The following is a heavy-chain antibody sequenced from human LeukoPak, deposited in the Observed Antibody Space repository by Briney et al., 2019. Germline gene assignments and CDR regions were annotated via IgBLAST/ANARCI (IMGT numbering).Heavy chain of an antibody. CDR1: GFTFSSYS. D-gene: IGHD2-2*01. Sequence: GGSLRLSCAASGFTFSSYSMNWVRQAPGKGLEWVSSISSSNSYIYYADSVKGRFTISRDNAKNSLYLQMNSLRAEDTAVYYCARDSADIVVVPAAMSAFDIWGQGTMVTVSS. CDR2: ISSSNSYI. J-gene: IGHJ3*02. CDR3: ARDSADIVVVPAAMSAFDI. V-gene: IGHV3-21*01.